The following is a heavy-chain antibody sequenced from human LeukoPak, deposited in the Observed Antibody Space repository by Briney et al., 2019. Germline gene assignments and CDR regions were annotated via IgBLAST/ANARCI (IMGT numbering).Heavy chain of an antibody. V-gene: IGHV1-69*05. CDR1: GDTFSSYA. CDR2: IIPIFGTA. D-gene: IGHD2-2*03. J-gene: IGHJ6*03. Sequence: SVKVSCTASGDTFSSYAISWVRQAPGQGLEWMGGIIPIFGTANYAQKFQGRVTITTDESTSTAYMELRSLRSDDTAVYYCARDWGVVDIVVVPAAMDYYMDVWGKGTTVTVSS. CDR3: ARDWGVVDIVVVPAAMDYYMDV.